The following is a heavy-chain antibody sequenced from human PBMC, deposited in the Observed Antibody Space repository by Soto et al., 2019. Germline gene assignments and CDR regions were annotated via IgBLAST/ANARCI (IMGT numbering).Heavy chain of an antibody. CDR1: GFTVSSNH. CDR3: ARVNVVYCSSTSCYGPFDP. J-gene: IGHJ5*02. CDR2: IYSGGST. V-gene: IGHV3-53*04. Sequence: EVQLVESGGGLVQPGGTLRLSCAASGFTVSSNHMSWVRQAPGKGLEWVSVIYSGGSTNYADSVKGRFTISRHNSKNTLYLQMNSLRAEDTAVYYCARVNVVYCSSTSCYGPFDPWGQGTLVTVSS. D-gene: IGHD2-2*01.